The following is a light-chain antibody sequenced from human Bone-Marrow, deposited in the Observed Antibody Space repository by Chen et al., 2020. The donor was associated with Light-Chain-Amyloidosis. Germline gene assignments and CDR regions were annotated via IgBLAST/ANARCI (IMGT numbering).Light chain of an antibody. V-gene: IGLV3-21*02. J-gene: IGLJ3*02. CDR2: DDS. CDR3: QVWDRSSDRPV. CDR1: NIGSTS. Sequence: SYVLTQPSSASVAPGQTATIACGGNNIGSTSVHWYQQTPGQAPLLVVYDDSDRPSGIPERLSGSNSGNTATLTISRVEAGDEADYYCQVWDRSSDRPVFGGGTKLTVI.